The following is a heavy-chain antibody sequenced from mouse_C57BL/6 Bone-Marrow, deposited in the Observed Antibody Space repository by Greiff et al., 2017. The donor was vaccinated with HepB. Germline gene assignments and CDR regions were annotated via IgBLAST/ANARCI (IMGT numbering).Heavy chain of an antibody. CDR2: INPNYGTT. CDR1: GYSFTDYN. Sequence: EVKLMESGPELVKPGASVKISCKASGYSFTDYNMNWVKQSNGKSLEWIGVINPNYGTTSYNQKFKGKTTLTVDQSSSTAYMQLNSLTSEYSAVYYCARSHYYGSSPYYWGQGTTLTVSS. V-gene: IGHV1-39*01. J-gene: IGHJ2*01. CDR3: ARSHYYGSSPYY. D-gene: IGHD1-1*01.